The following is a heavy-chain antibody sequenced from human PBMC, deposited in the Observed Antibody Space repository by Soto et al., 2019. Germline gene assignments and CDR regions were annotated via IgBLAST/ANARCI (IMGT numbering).Heavy chain of an antibody. Sequence: QVQLVQSGAEVKKPGSSVKVSCKGSGGTFSRYSISWVRQAPGQGLEWMGRTIPMLGIAKYAQKFQGRVTITADRSTSTAYMEVSSLRSEDTAVFYCARDRDGFDSNGYYLDYWGQGTLLTVTS. CDR2: TIPMLGIA. CDR3: ARDRDGFDSNGYYLDY. D-gene: IGHD3-22*01. J-gene: IGHJ4*02. CDR1: GGTFSRYS. V-gene: IGHV1-69*08.